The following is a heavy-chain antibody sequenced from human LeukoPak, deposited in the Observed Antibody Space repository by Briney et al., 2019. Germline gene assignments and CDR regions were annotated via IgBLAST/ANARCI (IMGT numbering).Heavy chain of an antibody. CDR2: ISANNGKT. Sequence: ASVKVSCKASGYIFTSYGISWVRQAPGQGLEWMGWISANNGKTNYAQNPQGRFTMTIDTSTSTAYMELRSLRSDDTAVYYCARDNFMVTPSDFVYWGQGTLVTVSS. V-gene: IGHV1-18*01. D-gene: IGHD5-18*01. CDR1: GYIFTSYG. CDR3: ARDNFMVTPSDFVY. J-gene: IGHJ4*02.